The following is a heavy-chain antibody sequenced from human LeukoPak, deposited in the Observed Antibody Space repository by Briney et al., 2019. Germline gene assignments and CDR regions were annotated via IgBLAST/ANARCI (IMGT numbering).Heavy chain of an antibody. D-gene: IGHD3-22*01. CDR3: ARDSYYDSSGYYPDAFDI. J-gene: IGHJ3*02. CDR2: ISAYNGNT. CDR1: GYTFTSYG. Sequence: ASVKVSCKGSGYTFTSYGISWVRQAPGQGLEWVGWISAYNGNTNYAQKLQGRVTMTTDTSTSTAYMELRSLRSDDTAVYYCARDSYYDSSGYYPDAFDIWGQGTMVTVSS. V-gene: IGHV1-18*01.